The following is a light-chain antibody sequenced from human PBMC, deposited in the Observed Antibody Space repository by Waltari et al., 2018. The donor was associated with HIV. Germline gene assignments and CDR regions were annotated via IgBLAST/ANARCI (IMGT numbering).Light chain of an antibody. CDR1: SSDVGGYNY. Sequence: QSALTQPASVSGSAGQSITLSCTGTSSDVGGYNYVYWYQQHPGKAPKLMIYEVSNRPSWVSNRFSGSKSGNTASLTISVLQAEDEADYYCSSYTSSSTLVVFGGGTKLTVL. CDR3: SSYTSSSTLVV. CDR2: EVS. V-gene: IGLV2-14*01. J-gene: IGLJ2*01.